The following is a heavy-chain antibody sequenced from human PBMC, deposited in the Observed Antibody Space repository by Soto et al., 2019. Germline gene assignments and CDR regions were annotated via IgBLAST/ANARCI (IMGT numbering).Heavy chain of an antibody. CDR2: IKEDGSDK. J-gene: IGHJ4*02. CDR3: ARLGYYYDTDGCHHGEYHFDS. V-gene: IGHV3-7*01. Sequence: GGSLRLSCVASGFTFSSYWMSWVRQAPGKGLEWAAHIKEDGSDKYYVDSVKGRFTISRDNAKNALSLQLSSLRAEDTAVYYCARLGYYYDTDGCHHGEYHFDSWGQGTMVTVYS. CDR1: GFTFSSYW. D-gene: IGHD3-22*01.